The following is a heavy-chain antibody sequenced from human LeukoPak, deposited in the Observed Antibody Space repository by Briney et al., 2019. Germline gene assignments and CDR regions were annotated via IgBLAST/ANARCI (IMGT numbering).Heavy chain of an antibody. CDR3: ATLALVRGVTWWDDY. D-gene: IGHD3-10*01. V-gene: IGHV4-34*01. CDR1: GGSFSGYY. Sequence: PSETLSLTCAVYGGSFSGYYWSWIRQPPGKGLEWIGEINHSGSTNYNPSLKSRVTISVDTSKNQFSLKLSSVTAADTAVYYCATLALVRGVTWWDDYGGQGTLVTVSS. CDR2: INHSGST. J-gene: IGHJ4*02.